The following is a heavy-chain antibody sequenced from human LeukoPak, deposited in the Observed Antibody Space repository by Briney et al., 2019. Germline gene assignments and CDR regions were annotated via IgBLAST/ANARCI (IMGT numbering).Heavy chain of an antibody. D-gene: IGHD2-2*01. CDR1: GFLVSGNY. J-gene: IGHJ4*02. CDR2: IYSGGDT. V-gene: IGHV3-53*01. Sequence: GGSLRLSCAASGFLVSGNYMSWVRQAPGKGLEWISLIYSGGDTYYPDSVRGRFTISRDNSKNTLYLQMNSLRAEDTAVYYCARGPPACSTNCYGYLDYWGQGTLVTVSS. CDR3: ARGPPACSTNCYGYLDY.